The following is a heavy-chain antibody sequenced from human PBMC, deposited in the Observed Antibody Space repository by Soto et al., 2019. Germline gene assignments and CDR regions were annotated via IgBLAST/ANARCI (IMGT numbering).Heavy chain of an antibody. CDR2: ISGSGGST. CDR1: EFTIGSYA. D-gene: IGHD3-3*01. J-gene: IGHJ4*02. CDR3: AKRTRSDDY. Sequence: GGSMSHCCASSEFTIGSYARSLVRQAPGKGLEWVSAISGSGGSTYYADSVKGRFTISRDNSKNTLYLQMNSLRAEDKAVYYCAKRTRSDDYWGQGTLVTVSS. V-gene: IGHV3-23*01.